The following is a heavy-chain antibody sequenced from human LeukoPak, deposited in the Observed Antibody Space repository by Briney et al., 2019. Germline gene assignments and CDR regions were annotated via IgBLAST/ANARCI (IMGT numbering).Heavy chain of an antibody. CDR1: GYTFTSYD. D-gene: IGHD3-3*01. CDR3: ARGQPKVIHDFWSGYYTGPDDY. J-gene: IGHJ4*02. Sequence: GASVKVSCKASGYTFTSYDINWVRQATGQGLEWMGWMNPNSGNTGYAQKFQGRVTMTRNTSISTAYMELSSLRSEDTAVYYCARGQPKVIHDFWSGYYTGPDDYWGQGTLVTVSS. CDR2: MNPNSGNT. V-gene: IGHV1-8*01.